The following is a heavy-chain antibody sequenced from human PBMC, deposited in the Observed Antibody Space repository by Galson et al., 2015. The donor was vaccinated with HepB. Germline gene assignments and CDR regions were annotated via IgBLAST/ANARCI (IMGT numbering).Heavy chain of an antibody. V-gene: IGHV3-7*01. CDR3: ARDGVAVAGPTPI. CDR1: GFTFSSYW. Sequence: SLRLSCAASGFTFSSYWMSWVRQAPGKGLEWVANIKQDGSEKYYVDSVKGRFTISRDNAKNSLYLQMNSLRAEDTAVYYCARDGVAVAGPTPIWGQGTLVTVSS. J-gene: IGHJ4*02. CDR2: IKQDGSEK. D-gene: IGHD6-19*01.